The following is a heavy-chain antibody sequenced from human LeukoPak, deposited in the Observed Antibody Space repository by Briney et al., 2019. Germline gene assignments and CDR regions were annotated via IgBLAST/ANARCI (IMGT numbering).Heavy chain of an antibody. V-gene: IGHV4-4*07. CDR3: AREEMATIDY. CDR1: GASLSSNY. CDR2: IYTGGST. J-gene: IGHJ4*02. D-gene: IGHD5-24*01. Sequence: SETLSPTCTVSGASLSSNYWSWIRQPAGKGLEWIGRIYTGGSTNYNPSLKIRVTMSVDTSKNQFSLKLSSVTAADTAVYYCAREEMATIDYWGQGTLVTVSS.